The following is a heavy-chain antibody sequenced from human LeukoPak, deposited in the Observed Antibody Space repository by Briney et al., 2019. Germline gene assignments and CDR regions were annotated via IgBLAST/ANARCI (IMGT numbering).Heavy chain of an antibody. Sequence: GSSVKVSCKASGGTFSNYAISWVRQAPGQGLEWMGGIIPIFGTANYAQKFQGRVTITTDESTSTAYMELSSLRSEDTAVYYCARSPTSMVRGVISPSYFDYWGQGTLVTVSS. J-gene: IGHJ4*02. V-gene: IGHV1-69*05. CDR1: GGTFSNYA. CDR3: ARSPTSMVRGVISPSYFDY. CDR2: IIPIFGTA. D-gene: IGHD3-10*01.